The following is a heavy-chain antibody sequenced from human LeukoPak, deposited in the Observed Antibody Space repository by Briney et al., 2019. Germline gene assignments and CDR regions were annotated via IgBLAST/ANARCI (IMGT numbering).Heavy chain of an antibody. J-gene: IGHJ4*02. CDR2: IWNNGGMK. CDR1: GFTFSTYG. Sequence: HPGGSLRLSCAASGFTFSTYGMHWVRQAPGMAPEWVAIIWNNGGMKYGDSVKGRFTISRDNSKNMLYLQMDSLRAEDTAVYCCARDAHVDTAIGYWGQGTLLTVSS. V-gene: IGHV3-33*01. CDR3: ARDAHVDTAIGY. D-gene: IGHD5-18*01.